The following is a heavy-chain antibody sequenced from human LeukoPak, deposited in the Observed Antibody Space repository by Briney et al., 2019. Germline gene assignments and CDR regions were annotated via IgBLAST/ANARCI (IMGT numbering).Heavy chain of an antibody. Sequence: PGGSLRLSCAASGFTFSSYSMNWVRQAPGKGLEWVSSISSSSSYIYYADSVKGRFTISRDNAKNTLYLQMNSLRAEDTAVYYCARDRHSIVGATWYFDSWGQGTLVTVSS. V-gene: IGHV3-21*01. CDR2: ISSSSSYI. CDR1: GFTFSSYS. J-gene: IGHJ4*02. CDR3: ARDRHSIVGATWYFDS. D-gene: IGHD1-26*01.